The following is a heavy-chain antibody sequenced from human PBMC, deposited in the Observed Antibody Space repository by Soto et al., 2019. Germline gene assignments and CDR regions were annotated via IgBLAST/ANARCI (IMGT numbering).Heavy chain of an antibody. V-gene: IGHV1-2*04. CDR2: INPNSGAT. Sequence: ASVKVSCKASGYTFTNYYIHWVRQAPGQGLEWMGWINPNSGATNYAQKFQGWVTMTRDTTISTAYMELSRLKSDDTAVYYCARGFGSYWFDYWGQGTLVTVSS. D-gene: IGHD3-10*01. CDR1: GYTFTNYY. CDR3: ARGFGSYWFDY. J-gene: IGHJ4*02.